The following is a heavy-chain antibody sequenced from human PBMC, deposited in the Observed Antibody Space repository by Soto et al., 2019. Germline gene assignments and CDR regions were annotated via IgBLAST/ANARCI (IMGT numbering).Heavy chain of an antibody. V-gene: IGHV3-74*01. CDR2: ISGDGVTT. Sequence: EVQLVESGGDLVQRGGSLRLSCAASGFPFSSYWMHWVRHTPGKGLDWVARISGDGVTTYYADSVTGRFTVSRDNAKNTLSLQRIGLRAEDTAVYYCARDYYGLLTGYYTDYWGQGTLVSVSS. CDR3: ARDYYGLLTGYYTDY. CDR1: GFPFSSYW. D-gene: IGHD3-9*01. J-gene: IGHJ4*02.